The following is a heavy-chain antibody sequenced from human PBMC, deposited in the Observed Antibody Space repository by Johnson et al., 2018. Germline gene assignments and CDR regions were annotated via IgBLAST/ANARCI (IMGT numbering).Heavy chain of an antibody. J-gene: IGHJ3*02. CDR2: IYPGDSDT. D-gene: IGHD3-22*01. V-gene: IGHV5-51*01. CDR3: AGRNFYDHSGAAFDI. CDR1: GYSFTSYW. Sequence: VQLVQSGAEVKKPGESLKISCKTSGYSFTSYWIGWVRQMPGKGLEWMGIIYPGDSDTRYSPSFQGQVSIYADKSLSPASLQWASLKASDPAIYYCAGRNFYDHSGAAFDIWGQGTTVSVSS.